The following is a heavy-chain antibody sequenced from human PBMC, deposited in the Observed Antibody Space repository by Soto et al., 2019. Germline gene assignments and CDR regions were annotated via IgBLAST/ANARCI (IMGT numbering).Heavy chain of an antibody. CDR2: VFRGGTT. V-gene: IGHV3-53*01. J-gene: IGHJ6*02. CDR3: ARDSGLYFGRMDV. D-gene: IGHD3-10*01. CDR1: GFTVGSNF. Sequence: EVQLVESGGGLIQPGGSLRLSCAASGFTVGSNFMSWVRQAPGKGLEWVSVVFRGGTTKYADSMKGRFTISRDSSKNMLFLQMNGLRADDTATYYCARDSGLYFGRMDVWGQGTAVTVSS.